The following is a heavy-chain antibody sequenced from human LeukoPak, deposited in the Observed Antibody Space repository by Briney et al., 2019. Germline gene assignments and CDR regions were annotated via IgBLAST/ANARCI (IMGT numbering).Heavy chain of an antibody. V-gene: IGHV3-73*01. Sequence: GGSLKLSCAASGFTFSGSAMHWVRQASGKGLEWVGRIRSKANSYATAYAAPVKGRFTISRDDSKNTAYLQMNSLKTEDTAVYYCTSYCSGGSCYSGSRFDPWGQGTLVTVSS. CDR1: GFTFSGSA. D-gene: IGHD2-15*01. J-gene: IGHJ5*02. CDR3: TSYCSGGSCYSGSRFDP. CDR2: IRSKANSYAT.